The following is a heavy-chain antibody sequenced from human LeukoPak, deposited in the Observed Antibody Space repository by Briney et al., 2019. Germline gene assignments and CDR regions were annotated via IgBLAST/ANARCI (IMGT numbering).Heavy chain of an antibody. J-gene: IGHJ4*02. CDR2: INHSGTT. D-gene: IGHD4-17*01. CDR1: GGSFSSYY. CDR3: ARGRGDHKDPVDY. V-gene: IGHV4-34*01. Sequence: PSETLSLTCAVYGGSFSSYYWYWIRQPPGKGLEWIGEINHSGTTNYNPSLKSRVTISVDTSKNQFSLRLSSVTAADTAVYYCARGRGDHKDPVDYWGQGTLVTVSS.